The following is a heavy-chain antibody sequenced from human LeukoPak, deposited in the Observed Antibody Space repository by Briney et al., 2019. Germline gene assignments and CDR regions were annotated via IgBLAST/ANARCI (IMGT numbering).Heavy chain of an antibody. CDR3: ARGGNYYGSDY. CDR2: IGYDGSKK. V-gene: IGHV3-30*02. J-gene: IGHJ4*02. Sequence: GGSLRLSCAASGFTFRSHGMHWVRQAPGKGLEWVTFIGYDGSKKYFADSVKGRFTISRDNSKNTLYLQMNSLRAEDTAVYYCARGGNYYGSDYWGQGTLVTVSS. D-gene: IGHD3-10*01. CDR1: GFTFRSHG.